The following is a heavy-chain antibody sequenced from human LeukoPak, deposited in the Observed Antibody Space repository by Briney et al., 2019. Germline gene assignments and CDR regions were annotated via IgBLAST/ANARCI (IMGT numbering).Heavy chain of an antibody. J-gene: IGHJ3*02. D-gene: IGHD3-22*01. CDR2: IYTSGST. CDR1: GGSISSYY. Sequence: SETLSLTCTVSGGSISSYYWSWIRQPAGKGLEWIGRIYTSGSTNYNPSLKSRVTMPVDTSKNQFSLKLSSVTAADTAVYYCARDIGYYDSSGYPRDAFDIWGQGTMVTVSS. V-gene: IGHV4-4*07. CDR3: ARDIGYYDSSGYPRDAFDI.